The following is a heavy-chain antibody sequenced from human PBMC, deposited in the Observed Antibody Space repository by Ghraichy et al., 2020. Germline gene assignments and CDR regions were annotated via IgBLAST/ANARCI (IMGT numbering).Heavy chain of an antibody. CDR3: ARIAKTYVWGSYKQPAGYYYYYMDV. J-gene: IGHJ6*03. V-gene: IGHV4-59*08. D-gene: IGHD3-16*01. CDR1: GGSISSYY. Sequence: SETLSLTCTVSGGSISSYYWSWIRQPPGKGLEWIGYIYYSGSTNYNPSLKSRVTISVDTSKNQFSLKLSSVTAADTAVYYCARIAKTYVWGSYKQPAGYYYYYMDVWGKGTTVTVSS. CDR2: IYYSGST.